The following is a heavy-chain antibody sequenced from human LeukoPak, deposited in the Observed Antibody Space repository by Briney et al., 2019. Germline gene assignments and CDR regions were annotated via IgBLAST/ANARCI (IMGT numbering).Heavy chain of an antibody. CDR1: GFTFSRYA. Sequence: GGSLRLYCAASGFTFSRYAMSWVRQAPGKGLEWVSAISGSGGSTNYADSVKGRFTISRDNSKNTLYLQMNSLRAEDTAVYYCAKAYFAMVRGPFDYWGQGTLLTVSS. CDR3: AKAYFAMVRGPFDY. CDR2: ISGSGGST. J-gene: IGHJ4*02. V-gene: IGHV3-23*01. D-gene: IGHD3-10*01.